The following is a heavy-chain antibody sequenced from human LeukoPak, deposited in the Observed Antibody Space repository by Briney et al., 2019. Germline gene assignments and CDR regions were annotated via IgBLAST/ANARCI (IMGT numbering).Heavy chain of an antibody. CDR1: GFTFSSYG. Sequence: PGRSLRLSCAASGFTFSSYGMHWVRQAPGKGLEWVAVIWYDGSNKYYADSVKGRFTISRDNSKNTLYLQMNSLRAEDTAVYYCAKDGGYCSGGSCWRGLDYWGQGTLVAVSS. D-gene: IGHD2-15*01. CDR2: IWYDGSNK. CDR3: AKDGGYCSGGSCWRGLDY. J-gene: IGHJ4*02. V-gene: IGHV3-33*06.